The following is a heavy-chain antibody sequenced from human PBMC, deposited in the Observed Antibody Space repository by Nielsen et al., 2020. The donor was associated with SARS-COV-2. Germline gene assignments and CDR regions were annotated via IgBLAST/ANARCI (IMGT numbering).Heavy chain of an antibody. CDR1: GFTFDDYA. D-gene: IGHD1-26*01. CDR3: AKASGYFDY. V-gene: IGHV3-9*01. CDR2: ISWNSGSI. Sequence: SLKISCAASGFTFDDYAMHWVRQAPGKGLEWVSGISWNSGSIGYADSVKGRFTISRDNAKNSLYLQMNSLRADDTALYYCAKASGYFDYWGQGTMVTVSS. J-gene: IGHJ4*02.